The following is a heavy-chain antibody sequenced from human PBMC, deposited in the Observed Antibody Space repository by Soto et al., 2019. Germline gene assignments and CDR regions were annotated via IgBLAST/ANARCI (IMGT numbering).Heavy chain of an antibody. D-gene: IGHD6-6*01. J-gene: IGHJ1*01. V-gene: IGHV1-2*04. CDR2: INPNSGGT. Sequence: GASVKVSCKASGYTFTGYYMHWVRQAPGQGLEWMGWINPNSGGTNYAQKFQGWVTMTRGTSISTAYMELSRLRSDDTAVYYCARGNSSSSFSPEYFQHWGQGTLVTVSS. CDR3: ARGNSSSSFSPEYFQH. CDR1: GYTFTGYY.